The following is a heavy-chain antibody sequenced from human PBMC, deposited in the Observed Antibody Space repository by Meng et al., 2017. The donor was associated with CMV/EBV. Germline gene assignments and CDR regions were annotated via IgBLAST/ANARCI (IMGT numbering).Heavy chain of an antibody. Sequence: ASVKVSCKASGYTFTSYDINWVRQATGQGLEWMGWMNPNSGNTGYAQKFQGRVTMTRNTSISTAYMELSSLRSEDTAVYYCARGISGYEFWSGYYTHLDYWGQGTLVTVSS. CDR2: MNPNSGNT. J-gene: IGHJ4*02. CDR3: ARGISGYEFWSGYYTHLDY. V-gene: IGHV1-8*01. CDR1: GYTFTSYD. D-gene: IGHD3-3*01.